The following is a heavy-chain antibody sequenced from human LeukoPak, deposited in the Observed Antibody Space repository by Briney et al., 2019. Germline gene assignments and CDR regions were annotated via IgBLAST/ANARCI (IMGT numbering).Heavy chain of an antibody. D-gene: IGHD2-21*01. CDR2: GIPIFGTA. J-gene: IGHJ4*02. Sequence: SVKVSCKTSAGSFSSYAIRWVPRAPRQGLEWRAGGIPIFGTANYAQKFQGRVTITADESTSTAYMELSSLRPEDTAVYYCARDPPTLWGFFDYWGQGTLVTVSS. V-gene: IGHV1-69*01. CDR3: ARDPPTLWGFFDY. CDR1: AGSFSSYA.